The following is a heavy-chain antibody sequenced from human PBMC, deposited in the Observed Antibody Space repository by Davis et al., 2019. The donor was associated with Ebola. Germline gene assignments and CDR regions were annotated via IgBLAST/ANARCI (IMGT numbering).Heavy chain of an antibody. CDR2: ISDGSRNT. CDR3: TTRLVNHFDY. CDR1: GFTFSTKV. V-gene: IGHV3-23*01. J-gene: IGHJ4*02. D-gene: IGHD6-19*01. Sequence: PGGSLRLSCAASGFTFSTKVMSWVRQAPGKGLEWVSTISDGSRNTHYADSVKGRFIISRDDSKSTVFLQMNALRAEDTALYYCTTRLVNHFDYWGQGTLVTVSS.